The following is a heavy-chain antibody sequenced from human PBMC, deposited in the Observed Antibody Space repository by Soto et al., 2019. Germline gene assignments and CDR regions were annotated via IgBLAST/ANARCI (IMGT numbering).Heavy chain of an antibody. CDR1: GGSISSGDYY. D-gene: IGHD3-22*01. CDR2: IYYSGST. CDR3: ARVYYYDTYYFDY. Sequence: SETLSLTCTVSGGSISSGDYYWSWIRQPPGKGLEWIGYIYYSGSTYYNPSLKSRVTISVDTSKNQFSLKLSSVTAADTAVYYCARVYYYDTYYFDYWGQGTLVTVSS. V-gene: IGHV4-30-4*01. J-gene: IGHJ4*02.